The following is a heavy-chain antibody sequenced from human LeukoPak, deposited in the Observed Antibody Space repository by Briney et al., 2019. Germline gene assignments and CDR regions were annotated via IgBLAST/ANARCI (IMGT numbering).Heavy chain of an antibody. V-gene: IGHV3-11*01. CDR2: ISSTGSNI. CDR1: GFTFSDYY. Sequence: GGSLRLSCAASGFTFSDYYMSWIRQAPGKGLEWISYISSTGSNIYYADSVKGRFTISRDNAKNSLYLQMNSLRVEDTAVYYCAKDQGLYNDWGQGTLVTVSS. J-gene: IGHJ4*02. D-gene: IGHD1-14*01. CDR3: AKDQGLYND.